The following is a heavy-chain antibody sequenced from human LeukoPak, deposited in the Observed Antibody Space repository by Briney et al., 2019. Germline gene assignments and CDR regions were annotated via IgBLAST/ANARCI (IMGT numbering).Heavy chain of an antibody. J-gene: IGHJ3*02. CDR1: GYTFTSYD. Sequence: ASVKVSCKASGYTFTSYDINWVRQATGQGLEWMGIINPSGGSTSYAQNFQGRVTMTRDTSTSTVYMELSSLRSEDTAVYYCVRVRDGYNDAYDIWGQGTMVTVPS. V-gene: IGHV1-46*01. D-gene: IGHD5-24*01. CDR3: VRVRDGYNDAYDI. CDR2: INPSGGST.